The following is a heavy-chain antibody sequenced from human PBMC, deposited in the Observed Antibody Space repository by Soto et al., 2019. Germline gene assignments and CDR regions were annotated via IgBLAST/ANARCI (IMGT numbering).Heavy chain of an antibody. Sequence: QVQLQQWGAGLLKPSETLSLTCAVYGGSFSGYYWSWIRQPPGKGREWIGEINHSGSTNYNPSLKSRVTISVDTSKNQFSLKLSSVTAADTAVYYCASGDSSVYPPTGEHWGQGTLVTVSS. V-gene: IGHV4-34*01. CDR1: GGSFSGYY. CDR2: INHSGST. J-gene: IGHJ1*01. CDR3: ASGDSSVYPPTGEH. D-gene: IGHD3-22*01.